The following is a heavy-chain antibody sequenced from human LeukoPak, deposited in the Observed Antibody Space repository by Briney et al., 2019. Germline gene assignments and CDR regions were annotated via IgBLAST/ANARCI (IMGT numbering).Heavy chain of an antibody. J-gene: IGHJ4*02. CDR1: GGSISSSSYY. CDR2: IYYSGST. V-gene: IGHV4-39*07. Sequence: SETLSLTCTVSGGSISSSSYYWGWIRQPPGKGLEWIGSIYYSGSTYYNPSLKSRVTISVDTSKNQFSLKLSSVTAADTAVYYCARDNGGNSCDYWGQGTLVTVSS. D-gene: IGHD4-23*01. CDR3: ARDNGGNSCDY.